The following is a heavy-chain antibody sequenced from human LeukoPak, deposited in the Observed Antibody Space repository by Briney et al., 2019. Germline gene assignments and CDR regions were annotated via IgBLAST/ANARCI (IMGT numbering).Heavy chain of an antibody. J-gene: IGHJ4*02. D-gene: IGHD1-26*01. V-gene: IGHV3-23*01. CDR3: ARGRVGAAPCDY. CDR2: ISASGGSP. CDR1: GFTFSSYA. Sequence: GGSLRPSCPAPGFTFSSYAMTWVRQAPGKGLEWVSAISASGGSPYYADFVKGRFTISRDNSKNTLYLQMNNLRADDTAVYYCARGRVGAAPCDYWGQGTLVTVSS.